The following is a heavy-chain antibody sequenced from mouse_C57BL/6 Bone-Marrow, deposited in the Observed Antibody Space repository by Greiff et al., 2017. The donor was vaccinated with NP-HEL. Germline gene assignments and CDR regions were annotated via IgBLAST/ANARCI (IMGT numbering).Heavy chain of an antibody. D-gene: IGHD1-1*01. CDR2: ISYSGST. Sequence: VQLKESGPGLAKPSHTLSLTCSVTGYSITSDYWNWIRKFPGNKLEYMGYISYSGSTYYNPSLKSRISITRDTSKNQYYLQLNSVTTEDTATYYCARDRYYYGSSYWYFDVWGTGTTVTVSS. J-gene: IGHJ1*03. CDR3: ARDRYYYGSSYWYFDV. CDR1: GYSITSDY. V-gene: IGHV3-8*01.